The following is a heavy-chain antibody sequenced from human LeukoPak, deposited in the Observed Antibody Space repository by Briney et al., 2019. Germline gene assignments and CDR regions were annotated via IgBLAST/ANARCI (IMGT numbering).Heavy chain of an antibody. CDR3: AKDIRYYYGSGSYFDY. CDR1: GFTFSSYE. CDR2: ISSSDSTI. D-gene: IGHD3-10*01. V-gene: IGHV3-48*03. J-gene: IGHJ4*02. Sequence: GGSLRLSCAASGFTFSSYEMHWVRQAPGKGLEWVSYISSSDSTIYYADSVKGRFTISRDNAKNSLYLQMNSLRAEDTALYYCAKDIRYYYGSGSYFDYWGQGTLVTVSS.